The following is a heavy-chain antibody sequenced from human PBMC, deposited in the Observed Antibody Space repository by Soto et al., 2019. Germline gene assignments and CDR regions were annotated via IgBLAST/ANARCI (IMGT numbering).Heavy chain of an antibody. CDR1: GFTFSSYA. Sequence: LRLSCAASGFTFSSYAMSWVRQAPGKGLEWVSAISGSGGSTYYADSVKGRFTISRDNSKNTLYLQMNSLRAEDTAVYYCAKDSHYGSGSYYDYWGQGTLVTVSS. D-gene: IGHD3-10*01. J-gene: IGHJ4*02. V-gene: IGHV3-23*01. CDR2: ISGSGGST. CDR3: AKDSHYGSGSYYDY.